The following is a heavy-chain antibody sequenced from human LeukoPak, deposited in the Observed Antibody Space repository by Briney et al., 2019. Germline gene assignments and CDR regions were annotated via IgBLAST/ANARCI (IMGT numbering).Heavy chain of an antibody. V-gene: IGHV3-30*03. CDR3: ARGLVVVPAVSDY. J-gene: IGHJ4*02. CDR2: ISYDGSNK. Sequence: TGGSLRLSCAASGFTFSSYGMHWVRQAPGKGLEWVAVISYDGSNKYYADSVKGRFTISRDNSKNTLYLQMNSLRVEDTSVYYCARGLVVVPAVSDYWGQGTLVTVSS. CDR1: GFTFSSYG. D-gene: IGHD2-2*01.